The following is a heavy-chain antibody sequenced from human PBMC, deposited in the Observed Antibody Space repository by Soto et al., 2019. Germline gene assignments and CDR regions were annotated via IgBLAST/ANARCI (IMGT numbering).Heavy chain of an antibody. J-gene: IGHJ5*02. Sequence: QVQLVESGGGVVQPGRSLRLSCAASGFTFSSYGMHWVRQAPGKGLEWVAVIWYDGSNKYYADSVKGRFTISRDNSKNPLYLQMNSLRAEDTGVYYCARDLLVPAANWFDPWGQGTLVTVSS. CDR1: GFTFSSYG. D-gene: IGHD2-2*01. CDR2: IWYDGSNK. CDR3: ARDLLVPAANWFDP. V-gene: IGHV3-33*01.